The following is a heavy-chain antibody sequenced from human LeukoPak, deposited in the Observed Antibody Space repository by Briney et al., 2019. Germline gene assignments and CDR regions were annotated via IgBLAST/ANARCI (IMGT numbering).Heavy chain of an antibody. CDR2: ISSSGSTI. V-gene: IGHV3-48*03. D-gene: IGHD3-10*02. Sequence: GGSLRLSCAASGFTFSSYEMNWVRQAPGKGLEWVSYISSSGSTIYYADSVKGRFTNSRDNAKNSLYLQMNSLRAEDTAVYYCAELGITMIGGVWGKGTTVTISS. CDR1: GFTFSSYE. J-gene: IGHJ6*04. CDR3: AELGITMIGGV.